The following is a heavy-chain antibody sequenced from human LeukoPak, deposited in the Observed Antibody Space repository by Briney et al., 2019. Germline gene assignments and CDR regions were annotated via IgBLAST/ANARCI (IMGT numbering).Heavy chain of an antibody. V-gene: IGHV1-2*06. CDR3: AKSGTNYYYYMDV. Sequence: ASVKVSCKASGYTFTGYYMHWVRQAPGQGLEWMGRTNPNSGGTNYAQKFQGRVTMTRNTSISTAYMELNSLRAEDTAVYYCAKSGTNYYYYMDVWGKGTTVTVSS. D-gene: IGHD3-10*01. J-gene: IGHJ6*03. CDR2: TNPNSGGT. CDR1: GYTFTGYY.